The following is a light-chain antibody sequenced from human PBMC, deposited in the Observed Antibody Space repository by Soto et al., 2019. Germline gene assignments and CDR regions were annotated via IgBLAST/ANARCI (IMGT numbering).Light chain of an antibody. J-gene: IGKJ1*01. V-gene: IGKV3-20*01. CDR2: AVS. CDR1: HSGYDSY. CDR3: QHYGYPQWT. Sequence: EIVLTQSPGTLSLSPGERATLSCRASHSGYDSYFAWYQQKHGQPPRLIFYAVSSRCYGVPDRFSGSGSGTDGTLQISRLEPEDFAVYYCQHYGYPQWTLGQGTKGKIK.